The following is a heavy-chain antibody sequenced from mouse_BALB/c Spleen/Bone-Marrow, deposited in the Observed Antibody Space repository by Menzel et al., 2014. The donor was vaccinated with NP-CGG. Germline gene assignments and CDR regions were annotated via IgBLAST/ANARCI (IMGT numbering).Heavy chain of an antibody. Sequence: QVQLQQPGPGLVAPSQRLSITCTVSGFSLYRYSVHWVRQPQGKGLEWLGMIWGGGSTDYNSALKSRLSISKDNSKSQVFLKMNRLQTDDTAMYYGARNEDANYYGSSLYYFDSGGQGTTLTVSS. CDR3: ARNEDANYYGSSLYYFDS. V-gene: IGHV2-6-4*01. CDR1: GFSLYRYS. CDR2: IWGGGST. D-gene: IGHD1-1*01. J-gene: IGHJ2*01.